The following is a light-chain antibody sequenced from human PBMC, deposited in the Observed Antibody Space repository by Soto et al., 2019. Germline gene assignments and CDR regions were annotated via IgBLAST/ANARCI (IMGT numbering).Light chain of an antibody. CDR2: GAS. CDR1: QSVSTN. V-gene: IGKV3-20*01. Sequence: EIVMTQSPATLSVFPGERATLSCMASQSVSTNLTWYQQKPGQALRLLIYGASSRATGIPDKFSGSGSGTDFTLTISSLEPEDFAVYYCQQYGSSPQTFGQGTKVDIK. J-gene: IGKJ1*01. CDR3: QQYGSSPQT.